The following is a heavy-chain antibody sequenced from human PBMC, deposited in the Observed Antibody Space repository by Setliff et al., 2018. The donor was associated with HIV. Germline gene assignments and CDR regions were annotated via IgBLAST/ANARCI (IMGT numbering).Heavy chain of an antibody. J-gene: IGHJ5*02. CDR2: ISYDGNYK. Sequence: GGSLRLSCVASAFSFSNNAMHWVRQAPGKGLEWVAVISYDGNYKYYADSAKGRFTISRDNSKNRLYLQMNSLRAEDTAVYYCASILETATNWGALWFDPWGQGTLVTVSS. V-gene: IGHV3-30-3*01. CDR3: ASILETATNWGALWFDP. D-gene: IGHD3-16*01. CDR1: AFSFSNNA.